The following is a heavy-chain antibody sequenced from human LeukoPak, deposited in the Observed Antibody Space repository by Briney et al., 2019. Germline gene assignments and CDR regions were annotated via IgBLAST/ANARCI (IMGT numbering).Heavy chain of an antibody. CDR1: GYIFTNYG. V-gene: IGHV1-18*01. CDR3: ARWSGGSDWLYHNGMDV. D-gene: IGHD6-19*01. J-gene: IGHJ6*02. CDR2: ISNYNGRT. Sequence: GASVKVSCKASGYIFTNYGFGWVRQAPGQGLEWLGWISNYNGRTNYAQKFLGRVTMTTDTFTTTGCMELRSLRSDDTAVYYCARWSGGSDWLYHNGMDVWGQGTTVIVSS.